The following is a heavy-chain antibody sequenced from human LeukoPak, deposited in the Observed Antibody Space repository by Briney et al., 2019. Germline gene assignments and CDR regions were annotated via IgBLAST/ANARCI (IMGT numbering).Heavy chain of an antibody. CDR3: ARGVPDFWSGYYDYYYYYYMDV. J-gene: IGHJ6*03. CDR1: GGSFSGYY. D-gene: IGHD3-3*01. Sequence: SETLSLTCADYGGSFSGYYWSWIRQPPGKGLEWMGEINHRGSTNYNPSLKSRGTISVDTSKNQVSLKLSSVTAAETAVYYCARGVPDFWSGYYDYYYYYYMDVWGKGTTVTVSS. V-gene: IGHV4-34*01. CDR2: INHRGST.